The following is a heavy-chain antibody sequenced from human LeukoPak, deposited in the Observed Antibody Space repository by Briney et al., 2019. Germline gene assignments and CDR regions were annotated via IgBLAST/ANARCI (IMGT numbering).Heavy chain of an antibody. Sequence: EASVKVSCKASGGTFSSYAISWVRQAPGQGLEWMGGIIPIFATANYAQKFQSRVTITADESTSTAYMELRSLRSEDTAVYYCARGPITTRSHFDYWGQGTLVTVSS. V-gene: IGHV1-69*13. J-gene: IGHJ4*02. CDR2: IIPIFATA. CDR1: GGTFSSYA. D-gene: IGHD3-22*01. CDR3: ARGPITTRSHFDY.